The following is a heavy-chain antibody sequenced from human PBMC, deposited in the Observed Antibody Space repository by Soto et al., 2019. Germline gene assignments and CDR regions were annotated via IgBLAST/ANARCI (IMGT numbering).Heavy chain of an antibody. Sequence: QVQQQQWGARLLKPSETLSLTCAEYGRSMSGYNWSWLRRSPVRGLEWIGEIGPTGDTNYGPSFMSRVTVSVDTSKYELSLRLTQVTAADMATYLCARNGVGFGFDIWGLGTMVSVSS. CDR3: ARNGVGFGFDI. V-gene: IGHV4-34*02. J-gene: IGHJ3*02. CDR2: IGPTGDT. D-gene: IGHD3-10*01. CDR1: GRSMSGYN.